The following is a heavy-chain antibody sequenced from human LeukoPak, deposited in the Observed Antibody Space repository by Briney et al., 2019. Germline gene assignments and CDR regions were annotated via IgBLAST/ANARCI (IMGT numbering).Heavy chain of an antibody. CDR3: ATDRGWRTSGYYLYYFEY. D-gene: IGHD3-3*01. CDR1: GFIFTNYF. CDR2: IKHDGSEK. V-gene: IGHV3-7*01. J-gene: IGHJ4*02. Sequence: QSGGSLRLSCAASGFIFTNYFMSWVRQAPGKGLEWVASIKHDGSEKYYGDSVRGRFTISRDNTMNSLYLQMSSLRAEDTAVYYCATDRGWRTSGYYLYYFEYWGQGTLVTYSS.